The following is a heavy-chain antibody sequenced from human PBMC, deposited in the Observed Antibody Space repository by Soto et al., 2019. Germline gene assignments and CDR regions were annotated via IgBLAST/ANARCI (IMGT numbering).Heavy chain of an antibody. D-gene: IGHD2-2*02. CDR1: GGSISSGGYY. J-gene: IGHJ6*02. Sequence: SETLSLTCTVSGGSISSGGYYWSWIRQHPGKGLEWIGYIYYSGSTYYNPSLKSRVTISVDTSENQFSLKLSSVTAADTALYYCAREIVVVPAAIPGAYGMAVWGQGTTVTVSS. CDR2: IYYSGST. V-gene: IGHV4-31*03. CDR3: AREIVVVPAAIPGAYGMAV.